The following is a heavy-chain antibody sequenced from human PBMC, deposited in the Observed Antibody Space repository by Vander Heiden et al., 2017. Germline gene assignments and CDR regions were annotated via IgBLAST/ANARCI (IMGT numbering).Heavy chain of an antibody. CDR1: GGSISSYY. CDR3: AGSSYYDSSGSWV. CDR2: IYTTGST. J-gene: IGHJ4*02. Sequence: QVQLQESGPGLMKPSETLSLTCTVSGGSISSYYRSWIRQPAGKGLEWIGRIYTTGSTNYNPSLKSRVTMSVDTSKNQFSLKLSSVTAADTAVYYCAGSSYYDSSGSWVWGQGTLVTVSS. V-gene: IGHV4-4*07. D-gene: IGHD3-22*01.